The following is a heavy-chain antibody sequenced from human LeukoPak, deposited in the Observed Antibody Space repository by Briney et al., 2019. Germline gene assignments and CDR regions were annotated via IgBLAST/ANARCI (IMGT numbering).Heavy chain of an antibody. J-gene: IGHJ4*02. V-gene: IGHV3-30*04. Sequence: GRSLRLSCAASGFTFSSYAMHWVRQAPGKGLEWVAVISYDGSNKYYADSVKGRFTISRDNSKNTLYLQMNSLRPEDTAVYYCAGGSRRDGYDYWGQGTLVTVS. CDR3: AGGSRRDGYDY. D-gene: IGHD5-24*01. CDR1: GFTFSSYA. CDR2: ISYDGSNK.